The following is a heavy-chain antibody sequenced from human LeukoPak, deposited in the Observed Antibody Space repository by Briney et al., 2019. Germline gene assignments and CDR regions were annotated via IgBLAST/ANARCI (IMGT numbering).Heavy chain of an antibody. CDR3: ARRRGRTYFFDY. CDR2: IFYRGST. V-gene: IGHV4-59*08. J-gene: IGHJ4*02. CDR1: GASISSYW. D-gene: IGHD1-7*01. Sequence: SETLSLTCSASGASISSYWWNWIRQPPGKGLEWIANIFYRGSTNYNSSLKSRVITSVDASKNQLSLMLTSVTAADTAVYYCARRRGRTYFFDYWGQGIVVTVSS.